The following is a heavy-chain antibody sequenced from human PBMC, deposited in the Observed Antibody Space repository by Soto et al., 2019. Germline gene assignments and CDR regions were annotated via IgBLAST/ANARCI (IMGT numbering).Heavy chain of an antibody. J-gene: IGHJ6*02. D-gene: IGHD1-1*01. CDR3: ARDNDRPQLGGNYYYILDV. CDR2: IMPIFRTP. Sequence: QVQLEQSGAEVKKPGSSVKLACKASGGTFRNSAISWVRQAPGQGLEWMGGIMPIFRTPDYAQKFQGRVTITADEXTNTAYMELSGLRSDDTAVYYCARDNDRPQLGGNYYYILDVWGHGTTVTVSS. V-gene: IGHV1-69*12. CDR1: GGTFRNSA.